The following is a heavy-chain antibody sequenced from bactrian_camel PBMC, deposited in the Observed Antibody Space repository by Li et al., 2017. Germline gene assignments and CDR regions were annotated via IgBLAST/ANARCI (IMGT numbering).Heavy chain of an antibody. CDR1: GFTFSSSW. CDR2: INSGGSTT. J-gene: IGHJ4*01. V-gene: IGHV3S1*01. CDR3: AAARRSWMSAIQALAVSGYNN. Sequence: QVQLVESGGGLVQPGGSLRLSCVGSGFTFSSSWMYWVRQAPGKGLEWVSSINSGGSTTYYADSVKGRFTISRDNAKNILYLQMNSLKPEDTAVYYCAAARRSWMSAIQALAVSGYNNWGQGTQVTV. D-gene: IGHD3*01.